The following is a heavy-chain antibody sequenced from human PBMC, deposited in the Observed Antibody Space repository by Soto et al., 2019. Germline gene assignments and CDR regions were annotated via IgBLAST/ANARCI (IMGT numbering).Heavy chain of an antibody. Sequence: PSETLSLTCTVSGDSVTSGNYYWTWIRQPPGKGLEWVGHIYYSGSTNYSPSLKSRVTISLNTPNNQFSLKVTSVTAADTAVYYCARLYCSSTSCYSVGAFDIRGQGTMVTVSS. CDR1: GDSVTSGNYY. CDR2: IYYSGST. CDR3: ARLYCSSTSCYSVGAFDI. D-gene: IGHD2-2*01. V-gene: IGHV4-61*01. J-gene: IGHJ3*02.